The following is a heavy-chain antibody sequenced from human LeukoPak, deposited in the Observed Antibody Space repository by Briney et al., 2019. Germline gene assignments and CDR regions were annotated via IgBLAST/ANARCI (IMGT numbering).Heavy chain of an antibody. CDR1: GFPFSSYW. CDR3: ARWHTLDV. Sequence: GGSLRLPCAASGFPFSSYWMSWVRQAPGKGLEWVANIKQDGSEKYFLDSVKGRFTISRDNAKNSLYLQMNSLRAEDTAVYYCARWHTLDVWGQGTTVIVSS. J-gene: IGHJ6*02. D-gene: IGHD2-2*02. CDR2: IKQDGSEK. V-gene: IGHV3-7*01.